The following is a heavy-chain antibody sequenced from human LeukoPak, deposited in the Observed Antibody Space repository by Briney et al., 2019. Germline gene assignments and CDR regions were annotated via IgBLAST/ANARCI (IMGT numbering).Heavy chain of an antibody. Sequence: SETLSLTCTVSGGSISSGDYYWSWIRQPPGKGLEWVGYIYYSGSTYYNPSLKSRVTISVDTSKNQFSLKLSSVTAADTAVYYCARYDYDFWSGYYAGYWGQGTLDTVSS. CDR1: GGSISSGDYY. D-gene: IGHD3-3*01. CDR3: ARYDYDFWSGYYAGY. V-gene: IGHV4-30-4*01. CDR2: IYYSGST. J-gene: IGHJ4*02.